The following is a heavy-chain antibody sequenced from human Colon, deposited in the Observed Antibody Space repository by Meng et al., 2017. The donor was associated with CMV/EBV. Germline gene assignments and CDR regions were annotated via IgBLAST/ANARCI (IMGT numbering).Heavy chain of an antibody. Sequence: MHWVRQAPGKGLEWVAVISYDGSNKYYADSVKGRFTISRDNSKNTLYLQMNSLRAEDTAVYYCARRGRGSSDYYDSSGYSLSAFDIWGQGTMVTVSS. V-gene: IGHV3-30-3*01. CDR2: ISYDGSNK. CDR3: ARRGRGSSDYYDSSGYSLSAFDI. D-gene: IGHD3-22*01. J-gene: IGHJ3*02.